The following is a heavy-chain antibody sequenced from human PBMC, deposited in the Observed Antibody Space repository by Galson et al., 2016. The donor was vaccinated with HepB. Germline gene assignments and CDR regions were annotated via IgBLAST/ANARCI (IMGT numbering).Heavy chain of an antibody. J-gene: IGHJ4*02. D-gene: IGHD2/OR15-2a*01. CDR1: GYTFTSCY. CDR3: TRELEGGYFDY. Sequence: SVKVSCKASGYTFTSCYMHWVRQAPGQGLEWMGIIYPSRGDANYAQNFQGRVTMTRDTSTSTVYMELSSLRSEDTAVYYCTRELEGGYFDYWGQGTLVTVSS. V-gene: IGHV1-46*01. CDR2: IYPSRGDA.